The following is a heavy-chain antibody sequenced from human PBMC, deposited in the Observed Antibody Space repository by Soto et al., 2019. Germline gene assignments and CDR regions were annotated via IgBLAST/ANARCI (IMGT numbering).Heavy chain of an antibody. CDR3: ARVRSSSWYGKYYFDY. V-gene: IGHV4-34*01. Sequence: QVQLQQWGAGLLKPSETLSLTCAVYGGSFSGYYWSWIRQPPGKGLDWIGEINHSVSTNYNPSLKSRVTISVDTSKNQLSLKLSSVTAADTAVYYCARVRSSSWYGKYYFDYWGQGTLVTVSS. CDR2: INHSVST. CDR1: GGSFSGYY. D-gene: IGHD6-13*01. J-gene: IGHJ4*02.